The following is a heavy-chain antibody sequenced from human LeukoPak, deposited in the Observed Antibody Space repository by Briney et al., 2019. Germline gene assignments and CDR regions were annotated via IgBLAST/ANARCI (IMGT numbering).Heavy chain of an antibody. Sequence: GGALEIFLKGSGYRFNSYCIERGRPGSGKGVEGGGSIYPGDSDTRYSPSFQGQVTISADKSISTAYLQWSSLKASDTAMYYCARRDATATMDVWGQGTTVTVSS. CDR3: ARRDATATMDV. CDR1: GYRFNSYC. CDR2: IYPGDSDT. V-gene: IGHV5-51*01. J-gene: IGHJ6*02. D-gene: IGHD5-18*01.